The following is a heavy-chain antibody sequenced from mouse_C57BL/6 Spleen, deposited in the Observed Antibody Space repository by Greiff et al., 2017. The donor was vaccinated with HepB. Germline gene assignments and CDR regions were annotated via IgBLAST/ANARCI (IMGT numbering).Heavy chain of an antibody. CDR2: IYPGSGNT. V-gene: IGHV1-76*01. CDR1: GYTFTDYY. Sequence: QVQLQQSGAELVRPGASVKLSCKASGYTFTDYYINWVKQRPGQGLEWIARIYPGSGNTYYNEKFKGKATLTAEKSSSTAYMQLSSLTSEDSAVYFCARKYYGSSYRYFDVWGTGTTVTVSS. D-gene: IGHD1-1*01. J-gene: IGHJ1*03. CDR3: ARKYYGSSYRYFDV.